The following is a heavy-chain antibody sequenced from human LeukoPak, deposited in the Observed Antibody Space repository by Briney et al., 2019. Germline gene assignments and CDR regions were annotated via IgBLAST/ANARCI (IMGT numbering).Heavy chain of an antibody. J-gene: IGHJ4*02. CDR1: GFTFSTYS. CDR2: IYSGGST. D-gene: IGHD5-24*01. Sequence: GGSLRLSCAASGFTFSTYSMNWVRQAPGNGLECVSVIYSGGSTYYADSVKGRCTISRDNSKNTLYLQMKSLRAEDTAVYYCAHGYNSRPFDYWGQGTLVTVSS. V-gene: IGHV3-53*01. CDR3: AHGYNSRPFDY.